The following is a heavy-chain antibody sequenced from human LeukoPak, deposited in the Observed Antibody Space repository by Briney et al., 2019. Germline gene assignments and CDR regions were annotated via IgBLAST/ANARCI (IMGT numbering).Heavy chain of an antibody. CDR2: INPNRGGT. V-gene: IGHV1-2*06. CDR3: AREALRGYCSSTSCRALDY. Sequence: ASVKVSCKASGYTFTGYYMHWVRQAPGQGLEWMGRINPNRGGTNYAQKFQGRVTMTRDTSISTAYMELSRLRSDDTAVYYCAREALRGYCSSTSCRALDYWGQGTLVTVSS. D-gene: IGHD2-2*01. CDR1: GYTFTGYY. J-gene: IGHJ4*02.